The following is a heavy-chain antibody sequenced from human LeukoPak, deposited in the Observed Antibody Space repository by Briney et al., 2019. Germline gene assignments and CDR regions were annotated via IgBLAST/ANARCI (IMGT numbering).Heavy chain of an antibody. Sequence: SETLSLTCTVSGGSISSSGFYWGWIRQPPGKGLEWIGTIYYSGSTYYNPSLKSRVTISVDTSKNQFSLKLSSVTAADTAVYYCAREPHYYDSSGSRSFDYWGQGTLVTVSS. V-gene: IGHV4-39*07. CDR1: GGSISSSGFY. CDR2: IYYSGST. J-gene: IGHJ4*02. CDR3: AREPHYYDSSGSRSFDY. D-gene: IGHD3-22*01.